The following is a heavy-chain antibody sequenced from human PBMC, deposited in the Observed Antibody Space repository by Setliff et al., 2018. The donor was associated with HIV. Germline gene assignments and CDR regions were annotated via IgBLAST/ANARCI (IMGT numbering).Heavy chain of an antibody. J-gene: IGHJ6*03. Sequence: GGSLRLSCAASGFTFSSYAMSWVRQAPGKGLEWVSAISGSGGTTNYADSVKGRFTISRDSSKNSLYLQMNSLRTEDTALYYCAKEGGSERMPFFYYYMDVWGKGTTVTVSS. D-gene: IGHD3-10*01. V-gene: IGHV3-23*01. CDR2: ISGSGGTT. CDR3: AKEGGSERMPFFYYYMDV. CDR1: GFTFSSYA.